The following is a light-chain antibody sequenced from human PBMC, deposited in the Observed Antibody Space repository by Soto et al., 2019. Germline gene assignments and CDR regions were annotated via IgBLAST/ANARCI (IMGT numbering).Light chain of an antibody. CDR3: QQYNKWPPIT. V-gene: IGKV3-15*01. CDR2: DTS. Sequence: EIVLTQSPATLSLSPGERATLSCRASQSVSSYLAWYRQEPGQAPRLLIYDTSTRATGIPARFSGSGSGTEFTLTISSLQSEDFAVYYCQQYNKWPPITFGQGTRLEIK. J-gene: IGKJ5*01. CDR1: QSVSSY.